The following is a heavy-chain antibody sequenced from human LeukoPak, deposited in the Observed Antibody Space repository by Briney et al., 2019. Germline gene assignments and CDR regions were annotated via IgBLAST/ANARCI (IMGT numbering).Heavy chain of an antibody. Sequence: GGSLRLSCTASGFTFSSYAMSWVRRAPGKGLEWVSAIRDSGSSTHYADSVKGRFTTSRDNSENTLFLQMNSLRAEDTAIYYCAKYGPQDSGSSHFDYWGQGALVTVSS. J-gene: IGHJ4*02. CDR1: GFTFSSYA. CDR2: IRDSGSST. V-gene: IGHV3-23*01. D-gene: IGHD1-26*01. CDR3: AKYGPQDSGSSHFDY.